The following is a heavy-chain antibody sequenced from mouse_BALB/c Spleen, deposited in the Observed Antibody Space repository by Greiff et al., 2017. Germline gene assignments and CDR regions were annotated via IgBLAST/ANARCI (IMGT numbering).Heavy chain of an antibody. D-gene: IGHD2-1*01. CDR2: ISTYYGDA. V-gene: IGHV1S137*01. Sequence: QVQLKESGAELVRPGVSVKISCKGSGYTFTDYAMHWVKQSHAKSLEWIGVISTYYGDASYNQKFKGKATMTVDKSSSTAYMELARLTSEDSAIYYCARKGNSAMDYWGQGTSVTVSS. CDR3: ARKGNSAMDY. CDR1: GYTFTDYA. J-gene: IGHJ4*01.